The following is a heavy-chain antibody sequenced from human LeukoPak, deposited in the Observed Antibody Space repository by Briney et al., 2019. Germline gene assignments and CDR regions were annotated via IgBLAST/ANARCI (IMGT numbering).Heavy chain of an antibody. D-gene: IGHD3-22*01. CDR1: VFTFSDYY. Sequence: GGSLRLSCAASVFTFSDYYMSWIRQAPGKGLEWVSYIGSSGSNIYYADSVKGRFTISRDNAKNSLYLQMNSLRAEDTAVYYCAREGLYYYDSSGYYAHYWGQGTLVTVSS. V-gene: IGHV3-11*04. CDR2: IGSSGSNI. J-gene: IGHJ4*02. CDR3: AREGLYYYDSSGYYAHY.